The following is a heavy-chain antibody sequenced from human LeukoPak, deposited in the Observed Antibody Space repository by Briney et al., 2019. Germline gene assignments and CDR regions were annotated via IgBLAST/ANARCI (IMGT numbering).Heavy chain of an antibody. Sequence: GGSLRLPCAAAKFTFSHYGMHWVRQAPGKGLEWVAVIWSDGSNQYHADSVKGRFTISRDNSKNTVYLQMNSLRVEDTGVYYCAKDAQRGFDYSNSLEYWGQGILVTVSS. D-gene: IGHD4-11*01. CDR1: KFTFSHYG. CDR2: IWSDGSNQ. CDR3: AKDAQRGFDYSNSLEY. V-gene: IGHV3-33*06. J-gene: IGHJ4*02.